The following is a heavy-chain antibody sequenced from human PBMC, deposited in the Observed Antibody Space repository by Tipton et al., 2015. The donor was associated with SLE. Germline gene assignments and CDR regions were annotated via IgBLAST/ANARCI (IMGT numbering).Heavy chain of an antibody. J-gene: IGHJ4*02. CDR1: GYSISSGYY. V-gene: IGHV4-38-2*02. CDR2: IYHSGST. CDR3: ARDHWDSSGWYVYFDY. Sequence: TLSLTCAVSGYSISSGYYWGWIRQPPGKGLEWIGSIYHSGSTYYNPSLKSRVTISVDTSKNQFSLKLSSVTAADTAVYCCARDHWDSSGWYVYFDYWGQGTLVTVSS. D-gene: IGHD6-19*01.